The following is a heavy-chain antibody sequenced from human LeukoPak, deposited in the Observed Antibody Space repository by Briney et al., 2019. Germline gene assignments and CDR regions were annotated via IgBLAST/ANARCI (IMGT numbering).Heavy chain of an antibody. V-gene: IGHV1-69*06. CDR3: ARGEIAYCGGDCYSRFDY. CDR1: RGTVSSYA. Sequence: FSVKVSCKASRGTVSSYAIICVRQAAGQGLEGMGGIIPIFGTADYAQKFQGRVTITADKSTSTAYMELSNLRSEDTAVYYCARGEIAYCGGDCYSRFDYWGQGTLVTVSS. D-gene: IGHD2-21*02. CDR2: IIPIFGTA. J-gene: IGHJ4*02.